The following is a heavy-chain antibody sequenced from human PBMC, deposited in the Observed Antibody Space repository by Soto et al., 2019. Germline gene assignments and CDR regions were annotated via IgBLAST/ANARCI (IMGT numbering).Heavy chain of an antibody. V-gene: IGHV3-23*01. J-gene: IGHJ4*02. CDR1: GFTFISHA. CDR2: ISGSGGST. D-gene: IGHD2-21*02. CDR3: ANMGAYCGGDCYSW. Sequence: WGSLRLSCAAAGFTFISHAMSWFRHAAGKGLEWVSAISGSGGSTYYADSVKDRFTISRDNSKKTLYLQMNSLRAEDTAVYSCANMGAYCGGDCYSWWGQGTLVTVSS.